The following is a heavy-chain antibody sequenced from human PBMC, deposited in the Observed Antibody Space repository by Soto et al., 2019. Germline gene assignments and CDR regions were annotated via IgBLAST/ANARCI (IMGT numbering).Heavy chain of an antibody. CDR3: AKDTLDGGDYFDY. J-gene: IGHJ4*02. Sequence: QVQLVESGGGVVQPGRSLRLSCAASGFTFSSYGMHWVRQAPGKGLEWVAVISYDGSNKYYADSVKGRFTISRDNSKNTLYLQMNRLRAEDTAVYYCAKDTLDGGDYFDYWGQGTLVTVSS. CDR2: ISYDGSNK. D-gene: IGHD3-16*01. V-gene: IGHV3-30*18. CDR1: GFTFSSYG.